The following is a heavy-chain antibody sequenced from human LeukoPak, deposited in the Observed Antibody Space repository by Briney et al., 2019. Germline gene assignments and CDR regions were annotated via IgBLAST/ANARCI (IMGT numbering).Heavy chain of an antibody. V-gene: IGHV3-74*01. D-gene: IGHD3-10*01. J-gene: IGHJ4*02. CDR3: AREGSTSEDYFDY. CDR1: GFTFSSYW. Sequence: GGSLRLSCAASGFTFSSYWMHWVRQAPGKGLVWVSRINSDGSSTSYADSVKGRFTISRDNAKNTLYLQMNSLRAEDTAVYYCAREGSTSEDYFDYWGQGTLVTVSS. CDR2: INSDGSST.